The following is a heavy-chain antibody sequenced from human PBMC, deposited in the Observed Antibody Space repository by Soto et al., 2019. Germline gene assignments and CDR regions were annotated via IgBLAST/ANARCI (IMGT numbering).Heavy chain of an antibody. CDR3: AKVMRADTAMVQNFDY. CDR2: ISGSGGST. J-gene: IGHJ4*02. CDR1: GFTFSSYA. D-gene: IGHD5-18*01. Sequence: EVQLLESGGGLVQPGGSLRLSCAASGFTFSSYAMSWVRQAPGKGLEWVSAISGSGGSTYYADSVKGRFTISRDNSKNTLYLQMNSLRAEDTAVYYCAKVMRADTAMVQNFDYWGQGTLVNVST. V-gene: IGHV3-23*01.